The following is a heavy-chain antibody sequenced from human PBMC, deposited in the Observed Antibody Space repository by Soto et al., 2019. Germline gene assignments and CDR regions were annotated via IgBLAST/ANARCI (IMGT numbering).Heavy chain of an antibody. J-gene: IGHJ4*02. V-gene: IGHV1-24*01. Sequence: GASVKVSCKVSGYTLTELSIHWVRQAPGKGLEWMGGFDPEDGETIYAQKFQGRVTMTEDTSTDTAYMELSSLRSEDTDVYYCATVFTGTAGFFNYGGQGTWVTVSS. CDR3: ATVFTGTAGFFNY. D-gene: IGHD3-3*01. CDR2: FDPEDGET. CDR1: GYTLTELS.